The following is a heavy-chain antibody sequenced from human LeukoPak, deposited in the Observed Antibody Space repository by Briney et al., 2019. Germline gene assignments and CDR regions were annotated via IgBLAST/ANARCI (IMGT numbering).Heavy chain of an antibody. D-gene: IGHD2-8*01. CDR1: GGSMTGTSYY. J-gene: IGHJ4*02. CDR3: ARNVSAGYFDY. V-gene: IGHV4-39*01. CDR2: VYYSGST. Sequence: SETLSLTCSVSGGSMTGTSYYWAWIRQPPGKGLEWIGSVYYSGSTSYSPSLKSRVPISVDTSKNQFSLRLSSVTAADTAVYYCARNVSAGYFDYWGRGTLVTVSS.